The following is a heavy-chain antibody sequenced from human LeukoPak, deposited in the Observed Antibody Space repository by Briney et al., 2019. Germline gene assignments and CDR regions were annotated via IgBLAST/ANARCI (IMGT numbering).Heavy chain of an antibody. CDR1: GFTFSSYW. V-gene: IGHV3-7*02. D-gene: IGHD6-19*01. Sequence: PGGSLRLSCAASGFTFSSYWMSWVRQAPGKGLEWVANIKQDGSEKYYVDSVKGRFTISRDNAKNSLYLQMNSLRAEDTAVYYCSRGKYANGWYYFDYWGQGTLVTVSS. CDR2: IKQDGSEK. J-gene: IGHJ4*02. CDR3: SRGKYANGWYYFDY.